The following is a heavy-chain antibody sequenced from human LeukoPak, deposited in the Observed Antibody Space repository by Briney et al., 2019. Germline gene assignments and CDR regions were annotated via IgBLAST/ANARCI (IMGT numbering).Heavy chain of an antibody. CDR1: GDSISSYY. D-gene: IGHD3-16*01. J-gene: IGHJ4*02. V-gene: IGHV4-59*01. CDR3: ARGGGTLDY. CDR2: IYDSGKT. Sequence: SETLSLTCTVSGDSISSYYWSWIRQPPGKGLEWIGYIYDSGKTNYNASLISRVTISVDTSKNQFSLKLTSVTPADTAVYYCARGGGTLDYWGQGTLVTVSS.